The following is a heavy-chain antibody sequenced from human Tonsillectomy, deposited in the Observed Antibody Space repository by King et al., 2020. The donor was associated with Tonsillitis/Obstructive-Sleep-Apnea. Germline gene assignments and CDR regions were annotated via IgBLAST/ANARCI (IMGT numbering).Heavy chain of an antibody. D-gene: IGHD4-17*01. CDR1: GGSISSGGYY. CDR2: IYYSGNT. J-gene: IGHJ4*02. CDR3: ARGTTVKSFDY. Sequence: QLQESGPGLVKPSQTLSLTCTVSGGSISSGGYYWSWIRQHPGKGLEWIGCIYYSGNTYYNPSLKSRLTISVDTSKNQFSLKLSSVTPADTAVYYCARGTTVKSFDYWGQGTLVTVFS. V-gene: IGHV4-31*03.